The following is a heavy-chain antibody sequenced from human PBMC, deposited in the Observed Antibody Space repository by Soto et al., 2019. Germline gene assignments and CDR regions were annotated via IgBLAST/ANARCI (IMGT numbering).Heavy chain of an antibody. J-gene: IGHJ4*02. D-gene: IGHD6-19*01. CDR3: AREEAGYSSGWYQNDFDY. CDR1: GYTFNSYY. V-gene: IGHV1-46*02. CDR2: INPSGGST. Sequence: ASVKVSCKASGYTFNSYYMHWVRQAPGQGLEWMGIINPSGGSTSYAQKFQGRVTMTRDTSTSTVYMELSSLRSEDTAVYYCAREEAGYSSGWYQNDFDYWGKGTLVTVSS.